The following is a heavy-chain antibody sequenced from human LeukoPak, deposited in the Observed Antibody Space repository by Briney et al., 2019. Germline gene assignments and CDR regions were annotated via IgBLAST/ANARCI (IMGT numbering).Heavy chain of an antibody. CDR1: GACLSGYY. D-gene: IGHD6-19*01. CDR2: INHSGTT. J-gene: IGHJ4*02. CDR3: ARGRGWNFFDY. V-gene: IGHV4-34*01. Sequence: SETLSLTCGVHGACLSGYYWTWMRQFPGEGLEWIGDINHSGTTVDNPFLKSRVTISVDASKQQFSLKLTSVTAADTAVYYCARGRGWNFFDYWGLGTLVTVSS.